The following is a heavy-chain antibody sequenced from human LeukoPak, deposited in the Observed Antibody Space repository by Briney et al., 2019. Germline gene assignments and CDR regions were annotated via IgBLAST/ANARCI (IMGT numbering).Heavy chain of an antibody. CDR2: INHSGST. CDR3: APVVPAAPQGWFDP. V-gene: IGHV4-34*01. J-gene: IGHJ5*02. Sequence: SETLSLTCAVYGGSFSGYYWSWIRQPPGKGLEWIGEINHSGSTNYNPSLKSRVTISVDTSKNQFSLKLSSVTAADTAVYYCAPVVPAAPQGWFDPWGQGTLVTVSS. CDR1: GGSFSGYY. D-gene: IGHD2-2*01.